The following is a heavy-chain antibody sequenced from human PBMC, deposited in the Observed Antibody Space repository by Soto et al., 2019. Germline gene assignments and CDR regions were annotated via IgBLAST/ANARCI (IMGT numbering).Heavy chain of an antibody. J-gene: IGHJ4*02. Sequence: EASVKVSCKASGYTFTNYAMHWVRQAPGQRLEWMGWINAGNGNTKYSQKFQGRVTITRDTSASTAYMELSSLRSEDTAVYYCARVSGYYFLDYWGQGTLVTVSS. CDR3: ARVSGYYFLDY. V-gene: IGHV1-3*01. D-gene: IGHD5-12*01. CDR2: INAGNGNT. CDR1: GYTFTNYA.